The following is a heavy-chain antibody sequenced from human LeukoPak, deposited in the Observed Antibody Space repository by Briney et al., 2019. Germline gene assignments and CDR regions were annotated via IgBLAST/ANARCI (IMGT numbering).Heavy chain of an antibody. CDR3: ARGIVVVPAAMGRYYYYGMDV. CDR2: INHSGST. D-gene: IGHD2-2*01. J-gene: IGHJ6*02. V-gene: IGHV4-34*01. Sequence: SETLSLTCAAYGGSFSGYYWSWIRQPPGKGLEWIGEINHSGSTNYNPSLKSRVTISVDTSKNQFSLKLSSVTAADTAVYYCARGIVVVPAAMGRYYYYGMDVWGQGTTVTVSS. CDR1: GGSFSGYY.